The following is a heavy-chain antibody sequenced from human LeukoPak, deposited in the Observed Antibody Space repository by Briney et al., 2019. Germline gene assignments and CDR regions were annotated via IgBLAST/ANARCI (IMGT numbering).Heavy chain of an antibody. CDR3: ARGTGYCSGGSCYREGYYYYYMDV. J-gene: IGHJ6*03. CDR2: INHSGST. CDR1: GGSFSGYY. Sequence: SETLSLTCAVYGGSFSGYYWSWIRQPPGKGLEWIGEINHSGSTNYNPSLKSRVTISVDTSKNQFSLKLSSVTAADTAVYYCARGTGYCSGGSCYREGYYYYYMDVWGKGTTVTVSS. D-gene: IGHD2-15*01. V-gene: IGHV4-34*01.